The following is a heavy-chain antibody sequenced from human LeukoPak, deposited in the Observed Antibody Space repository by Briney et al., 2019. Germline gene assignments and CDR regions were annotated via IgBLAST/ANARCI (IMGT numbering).Heavy chain of an antibody. CDR2: IQAGGDEK. D-gene: IGHD4-23*01. V-gene: IGHV3-30*02. Sequence: GGSLRLSCAASGFTFSTYGMHWVRQAPGKGLEWMTFIQAGGDEKYYAESVKGRFTVSRDNSKNTLYLRMNSLRAEDTAVYYCARDTPGYGGDDFDYWGKGALVTVSS. J-gene: IGHJ4*02. CDR3: ARDTPGYGGDDFDY. CDR1: GFTFSTYG.